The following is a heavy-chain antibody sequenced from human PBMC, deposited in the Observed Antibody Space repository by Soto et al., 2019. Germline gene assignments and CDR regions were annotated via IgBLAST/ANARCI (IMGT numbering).Heavy chain of an antibody. CDR1: GYTFTSYD. CDR3: AIERNMYGMDF. Sequence: QVQLVQSGAEVKKPGASVKVSCKASGYTFTSYDINWVRQATGQGLEWMGWMNSNSGNTAYAQKFQGRVTMTRNTSISTAYMELSSLRSEDTAVYYFAIERNMYGMDFWGQGTTVTVSS. CDR2: MNSNSGNT. D-gene: IGHD1-1*01. V-gene: IGHV1-8*01. J-gene: IGHJ6*02.